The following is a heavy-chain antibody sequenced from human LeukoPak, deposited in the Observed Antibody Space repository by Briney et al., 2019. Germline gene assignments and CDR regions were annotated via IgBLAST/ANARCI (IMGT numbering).Heavy chain of an antibody. CDR3: ARWSEMATKVDY. Sequence: SETLSLTCTVSGGSISSYYWSWIRQPPGKGLEWNGYIYYSGSTNYNPSLKSRVTISVDTSKNQFSLKLSSVTAADAAVYYCARWSEMATKVDYWGQGTLVTVSS. CDR2: IYYSGST. V-gene: IGHV4-59*01. D-gene: IGHD5-24*01. CDR1: GGSISSYY. J-gene: IGHJ4*02.